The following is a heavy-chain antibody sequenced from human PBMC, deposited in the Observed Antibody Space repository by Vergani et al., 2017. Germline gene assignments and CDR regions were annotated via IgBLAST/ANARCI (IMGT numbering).Heavy chain of an antibody. Sequence: QVQLQESGPGLVKPSQTLSLTCTVSGGSISSGSYYWSWIRQPAGKGLEWIGRIYTSGSTNYNPSLKSRVTISVDTSKNQSSLKLSSVTAADTAVYYCARERYCSGGSCYSNNWFDPWGQGTLVTVSS. V-gene: IGHV4-61*02. CDR3: ARERYCSGGSCYSNNWFDP. J-gene: IGHJ5*02. CDR2: IYTSGST. CDR1: GGSISSGSYY. D-gene: IGHD2-15*01.